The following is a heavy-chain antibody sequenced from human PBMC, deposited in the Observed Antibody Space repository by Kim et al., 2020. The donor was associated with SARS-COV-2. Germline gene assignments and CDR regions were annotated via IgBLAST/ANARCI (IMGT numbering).Heavy chain of an antibody. CDR2: INPNSGGT. V-gene: IGHV1-2*02. CDR3: ARVSTDVLRYFDWSLPLDY. CDR1: GYTFTGYY. Sequence: ASVKVSCKASGYTFTGYYMHWVRQAPGQGLEWMGWINPNSGGTNYAQKFQGRVTMTRDTSISTAYMELSRLRSDDTAVYYCARVSTDVLRYFDWSLPLDYCGQGTLVTVSS. J-gene: IGHJ4*02. D-gene: IGHD3-9*01.